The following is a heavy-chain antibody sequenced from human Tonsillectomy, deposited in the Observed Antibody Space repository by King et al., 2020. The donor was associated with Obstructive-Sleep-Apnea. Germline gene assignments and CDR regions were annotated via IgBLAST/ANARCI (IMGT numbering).Heavy chain of an antibody. CDR3: TRHDGYSSPSDY. Sequence: QLVQSGAEVKKPGESVKISCKGSGYSFTSYWIGWVRQMPGKGLEWMGIIYPGDSDSRYSPSFQGQVSISTDKTISTAYLQWSSLKASDTAIYYCTRHDGYSSPSDYWGQGTLVTVSS. CDR2: IYPGDSDS. CDR1: GYSFTSYW. J-gene: IGHJ4*02. D-gene: IGHD6-19*01. V-gene: IGHV5-51*01.